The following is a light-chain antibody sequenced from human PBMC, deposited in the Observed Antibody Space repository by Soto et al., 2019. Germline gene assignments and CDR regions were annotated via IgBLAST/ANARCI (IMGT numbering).Light chain of an antibody. V-gene: IGKV1-39*01. CDR2: AAS. Sequence: DIQMTQSPSSLSASVGDRVTITCRASQGISTYLDWYQQKPGKAPKLLIYAASNLQSGVPSRLSGSGSETDFTLTISSLQPEDFATYSCKHSTTWALGQGTKVDIK. CDR3: KHSTTWA. J-gene: IGKJ1*01. CDR1: QGISTY.